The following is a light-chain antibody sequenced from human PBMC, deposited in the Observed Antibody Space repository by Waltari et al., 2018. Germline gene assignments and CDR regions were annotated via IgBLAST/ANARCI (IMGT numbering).Light chain of an antibody. V-gene: IGKV4-1*01. CDR1: QTLLYSANNKNY. CDR2: WAS. J-gene: IGKJ2*01. CDR3: QQYQSIPYT. Sequence: DIVMTQSPDSLAVSLGERATINCKSRQTLLYSANNKNYLAWYQQKPGQPPKLLIYWASARESWVPDGFCGGGSGTDFTLTISSLQAEDVAVYYCQQYQSIPYTFGQGTKLEIK.